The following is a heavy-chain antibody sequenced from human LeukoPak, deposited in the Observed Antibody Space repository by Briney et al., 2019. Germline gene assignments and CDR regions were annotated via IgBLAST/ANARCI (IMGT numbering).Heavy chain of an antibody. V-gene: IGHV3-33*01. CDR3: ASDWGMAPGDY. J-gene: IGHJ4*02. D-gene: IGHD2-8*01. CDR1: GFTFSSYG. CDR2: IWYDGSNK. Sequence: GGSLRLSCAASGFTFSSYGMHWVRQAPGKGLEWVAVIWYDGSNKYYADSVKGRFTIYRDNSKNTLYLQMNSLRAEDTAVYYCASDWGMAPGDYWGQGTLVTVSS.